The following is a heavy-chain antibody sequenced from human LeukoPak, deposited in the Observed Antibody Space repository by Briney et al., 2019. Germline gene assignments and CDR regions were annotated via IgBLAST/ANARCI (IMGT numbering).Heavy chain of an antibody. CDR3: ARYRGSSSNYAWFDY. CDR1: GFTFSYA. CDR2: ISGSGSST. J-gene: IGHJ4*02. V-gene: IGHV3-23*01. D-gene: IGHD4-11*01. Sequence: GGSLRLSCAASGFTFSYAMAWVRQAPGKGLEWVSAISGSGSSTNYGDSVKGRFTISRDESKNTLYLQMNSLRAEDTAVYYCARYRGSSSNYAWFDYWDQGTLVTVSS.